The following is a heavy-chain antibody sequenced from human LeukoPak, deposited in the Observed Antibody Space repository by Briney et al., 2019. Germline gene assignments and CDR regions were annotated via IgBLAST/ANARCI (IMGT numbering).Heavy chain of an antibody. V-gene: IGHV3-21*01. CDR1: GFSLTSYS. CDR3: ARDPGSSSTNWYFDL. D-gene: IGHD6-13*01. J-gene: IGHJ2*01. Sequence: PGGSLRLSCAASGFSLTSYSMNWVRQAPGRGLEWASSISSGTTYIYYADSVKGRFTISKDNAKNSLYLQMNSLRAEDTAVCYCARDPGSSSTNWYFDLWGRGTLVTVSS. CDR2: ISSGTTYI.